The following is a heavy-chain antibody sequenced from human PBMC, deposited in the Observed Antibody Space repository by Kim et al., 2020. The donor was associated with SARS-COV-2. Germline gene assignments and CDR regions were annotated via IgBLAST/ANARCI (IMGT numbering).Heavy chain of an antibody. V-gene: IGHV3-30*18. CDR1: GFTFSSYG. Sequence: GGSLRLSCAASGFTFSSYGMHWVRQAPGKGLEWVAVISYDGNNKYYADSVKGRFTISRDNSKNTLYLQMNSLRAEDTAVYYCAKEGRELELPSWGQGTLVTVSS. CDR3: AKEGRELELPS. CDR2: ISYDGNNK. D-gene: IGHD1-7*01. J-gene: IGHJ5*02.